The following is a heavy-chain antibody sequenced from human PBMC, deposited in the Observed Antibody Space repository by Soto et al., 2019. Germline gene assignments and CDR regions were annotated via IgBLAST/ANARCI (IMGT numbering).Heavy chain of an antibody. CDR1: GGSISSGGYS. Sequence: PSETLSLTCAVSGGSISSGGYSWSWIRQPPGKGLEWIGYIYHSGTTYYNPSLESRVTMSVDRSKNQFSLKLSFVTAADTFLYYCARAGYCSGGSCYSSFDYWGQGTLVTVSS. D-gene: IGHD2-15*01. V-gene: IGHV4-30-2*01. CDR2: IYHSGTT. J-gene: IGHJ4*02. CDR3: ARAGYCSGGSCYSSFDY.